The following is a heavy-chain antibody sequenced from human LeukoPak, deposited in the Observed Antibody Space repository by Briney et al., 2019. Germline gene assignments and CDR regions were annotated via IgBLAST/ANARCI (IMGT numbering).Heavy chain of an antibody. CDR1: GFTFSSYS. D-gene: IGHD2-15*01. Sequence: GGSLRLSCVASGFTFSSYSMNWVRQAPGKGLEWVSSISKNSGYMYYIDSVKGRFTISRDNAKNSMYLQMNSLRAEDTAVYYCARSSRVDANDAFDIWGQGTMDTVSP. CDR2: ISKNSGYM. J-gene: IGHJ3*02. CDR3: ARSSRVDANDAFDI. V-gene: IGHV3-21*01.